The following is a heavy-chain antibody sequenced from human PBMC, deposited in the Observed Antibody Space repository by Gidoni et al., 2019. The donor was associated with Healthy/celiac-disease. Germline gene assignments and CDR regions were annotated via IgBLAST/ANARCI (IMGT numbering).Heavy chain of an antibody. CDR2: IYYNGST. CDR3: ARDILVVTAIGYYYYGMDV. J-gene: IGHJ6*02. CDR1: GCSLSRGAYY. V-gene: IGHV4-30-4*01. Sequence: QVQLQESGPGLVKPSQTLSLNCTASGCSLSRGAYYWSWIRQPPGKGLEWIGYIYYNGSTYYNPSLKSRVTISVDTSKNQFSLKLSSVTAADTAVYYCARDILVVTAIGYYYYGMDVWGQGTTVTVSS. D-gene: IGHD2-21*02.